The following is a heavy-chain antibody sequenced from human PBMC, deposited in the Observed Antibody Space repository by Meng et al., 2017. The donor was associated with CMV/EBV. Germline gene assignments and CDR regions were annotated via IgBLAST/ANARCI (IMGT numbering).Heavy chain of an antibody. D-gene: IGHD3-10*01. J-gene: IGHJ4*02. V-gene: IGHV4-34*01. CDR2: INHSGST. CDR3: ARESMVRGED. Sequence: QVRLQHWGAGLLKPSETLSLTWAVYGGSFSSYYWSGIRQPPGKGLEWIGEINHSGSTNYNPSLKSRVTISVDTSKNQFSLKLSSVTAADTAVYYCARESMVRGEDWGQGTLVTVSS. CDR1: GGSFSSYY.